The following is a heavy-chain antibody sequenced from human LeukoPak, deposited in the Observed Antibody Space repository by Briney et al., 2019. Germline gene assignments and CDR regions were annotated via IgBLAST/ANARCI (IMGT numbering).Heavy chain of an antibody. CDR3: ATPQSSTGFDY. J-gene: IGHJ4*02. Sequence: ASVKVSCKASGYTFTGYYMHWVRQAPGQGLEWMGWINPNSGGTNYAQKFQDRVTMTEDTSTDTAYMELSSLRSEDTAVYYCATPQSSTGFDYWGQGTLVTVSS. CDR2: INPNSGGT. V-gene: IGHV1-2*02. D-gene: IGHD3-10*01. CDR1: GYTFTGYY.